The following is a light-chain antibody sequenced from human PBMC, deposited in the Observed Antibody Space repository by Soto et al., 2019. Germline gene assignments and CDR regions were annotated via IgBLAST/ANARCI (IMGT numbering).Light chain of an antibody. CDR1: ETVATN. Sequence: EVVMTQYLATLSASPGERATLSCWASETVATNLAWYQQKPGQAPRLLISGASTRAAGISDRFRGSGSGTEFTLTISSLRSEDSGIYYCQQYFEWPPMTFGQGTKVEI. J-gene: IGKJ1*01. V-gene: IGKV3-15*01. CDR3: QQYFEWPPMT. CDR2: GAS.